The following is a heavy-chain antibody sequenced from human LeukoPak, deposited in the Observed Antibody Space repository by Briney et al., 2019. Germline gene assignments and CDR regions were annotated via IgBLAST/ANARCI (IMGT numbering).Heavy chain of an antibody. CDR1: GFTFNSYA. CDR2: ISYDGSNK. D-gene: IGHD3-22*01. V-gene: IGHV3-30*04. J-gene: IGHJ4*02. CDR3: AKGQDYYDSSGYDTFFDY. Sequence: GGSLRLSCAASGFTFNSYALHWVRQAPGKGLEWVAVISYDGSNKYYADSVKGRFTISRDNSKNTLYLQMNSLRAEDTAVYYCAKGQDYYDSSGYDTFFDYWGQGTLVTVSS.